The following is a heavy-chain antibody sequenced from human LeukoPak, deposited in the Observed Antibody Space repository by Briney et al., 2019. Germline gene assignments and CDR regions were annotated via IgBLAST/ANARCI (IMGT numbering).Heavy chain of an antibody. CDR1: GGTFSSYA. D-gene: IGHD6-6*01. J-gene: IGHJ4*02. V-gene: IGHV1-69*05. CDR3: AHDRTTYSSSYFDY. Sequence: GASVKVSCKASGGTFSSYAISWVRQAPGQGLEWMGGIIPIFGTANYAQKFQGRVTITTDESTSTAYMELSSLRSEDTAVYYCAHDRTTYSSSYFDYWGQGTLVTVSS. CDR2: IIPIFGTA.